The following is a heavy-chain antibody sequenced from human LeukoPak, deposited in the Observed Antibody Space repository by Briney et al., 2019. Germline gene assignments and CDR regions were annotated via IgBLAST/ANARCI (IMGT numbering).Heavy chain of an antibody. CDR2: IRYDGSNK. V-gene: IGHV3-30*02. CDR3: ARGVYSYPFDY. J-gene: IGHJ4*02. Sequence: GGSLRLSCAASGFIFSSYGMHWVRQAPGKGLEWVAFIRYDGSNKNYADSVKGRFTISRDNSKNTLYLQMNSLKTEDTAVYYCARGVYSYPFDYWGQGTLVTVSS. CDR1: GFIFSSYG. D-gene: IGHD5-18*01.